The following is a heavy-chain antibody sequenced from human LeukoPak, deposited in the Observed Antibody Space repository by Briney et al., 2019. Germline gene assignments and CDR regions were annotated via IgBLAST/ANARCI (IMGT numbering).Heavy chain of an antibody. V-gene: IGHV4-59*01. D-gene: IGHD5-24*01. CDR3: ARVGPRRDGYNFDY. Sequence: PSETLSLTCTVSGTTISNYYWSWIRQPPGKGLEWIGYVHYSGNINYNPSLKSRVTISIDTSNNQFSLKLNSVTAADTAVFYCARVGPRRDGYNFDYWGQGILVTVSS. CDR1: GTTISNYY. CDR2: VHYSGNI. J-gene: IGHJ4*02.